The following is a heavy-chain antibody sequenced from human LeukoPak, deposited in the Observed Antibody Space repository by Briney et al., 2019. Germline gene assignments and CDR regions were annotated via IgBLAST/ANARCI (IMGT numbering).Heavy chain of an antibody. CDR1: GYTFTYYV. CDR2: IYAYNGNK. CDR3: ARGEKPYDY. Sequence: RGASVRVSCKTSGYTFTYYVISWVRQAPGQGLEGMGWIYAYNGNKNDAQKFQGRVTMTTDTSTSTAYMELRSLRSDDTAVYYCARGEKPYDYWGQGTLVSVSS. V-gene: IGHV1-18*01. J-gene: IGHJ4*02. D-gene: IGHD1-26*01.